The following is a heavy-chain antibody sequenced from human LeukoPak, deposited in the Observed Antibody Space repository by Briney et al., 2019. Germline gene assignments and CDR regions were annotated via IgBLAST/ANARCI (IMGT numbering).Heavy chain of an antibody. V-gene: IGHV4-4*07. CDR2: IYTSGST. D-gene: IGHD3-22*01. J-gene: IGHJ4*02. CDR1: GGSFSSYY. Sequence: SETLSLTCAAYGGSFSSYYWSWIRQPAGKGLEWIGRIYTSGSTNYNPSLKSRVTMSADTSKTQFSLKLSSVTAADTAVYYCARERRIGKTYYYDSSGSSYFDYWGQGTLVTVSS. CDR3: ARERRIGKTYYYDSSGSSYFDY.